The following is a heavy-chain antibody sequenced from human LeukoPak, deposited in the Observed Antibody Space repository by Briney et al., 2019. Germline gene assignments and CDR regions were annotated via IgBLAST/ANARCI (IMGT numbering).Heavy chain of an antibody. J-gene: IGHJ4*02. CDR3: AKAQGYFDY. CDR2: ISGSGGAT. CDR1: GFTFSSYA. V-gene: IGHV3-23*01. Sequence: PGGSLRLSCAASGFTFSSYAMSWVRQAPGKGLEWVSIISGSGGATYYADSVKGRFTISRDNSKNTLYLQMNNLRAEDTAVYYCAKAQGYFDYWGQGTQVIVSS.